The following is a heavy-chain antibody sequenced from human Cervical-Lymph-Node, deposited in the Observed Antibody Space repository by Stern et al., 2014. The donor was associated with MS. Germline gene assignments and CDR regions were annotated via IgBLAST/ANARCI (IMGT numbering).Heavy chain of an antibody. Sequence: QVQLVQSGAEEKKPGSAVRVSCKAYGGSFKSYAFNWLRQAPGQGLEWMGYIVPMFAKAHYAQKFQGRVTVTADEATNTVYMELSFLTSEDTAVYYCARERSIHYPAFAPWGQGTLVTVSS. J-gene: IGHJ5*02. CDR1: GGSFKSYA. CDR2: IVPMFAKA. V-gene: IGHV1-69*01. CDR3: ARERSIHYPAFAP. D-gene: IGHD3-10*01.